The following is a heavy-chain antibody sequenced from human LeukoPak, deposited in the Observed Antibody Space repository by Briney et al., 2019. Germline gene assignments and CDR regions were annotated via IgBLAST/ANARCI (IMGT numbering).Heavy chain of an antibody. J-gene: IGHJ4*02. CDR3: ANRGGYDSSFDY. V-gene: IGHV3-23*01. Sequence: GGSLRLSCAASGFTFSSYAMSWVRQAPGKGLEWVSAISGSGGSTYYADSVKGRFTISRDNSKNTLYLQMNSLRAEDTAVYYCANRGGYDSSFDYWGQGTLVTVSS. CDR1: GFTFSSYA. D-gene: IGHD5-12*01. CDR2: ISGSGGST.